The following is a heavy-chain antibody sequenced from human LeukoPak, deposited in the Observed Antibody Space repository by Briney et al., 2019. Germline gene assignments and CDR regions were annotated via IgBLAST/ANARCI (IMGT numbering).Heavy chain of an antibody. CDR1: GYTFTGYY. V-gene: IGHV1-2*04. CDR3: ARDQYHAIAAAGEMSNWFDP. D-gene: IGHD6-13*01. CDR2: INPNSGGT. Sequence: ASVKVSCKASGYTFTGYYMHWVRQAPGQGLEWMGWINPNSGGTNYAQKFQGWVTMTRDTSISTAYMELSRLRSDDTAVYYCARDQYHAIAAAGEMSNWFDPWGQGTLVTVSS. J-gene: IGHJ5*02.